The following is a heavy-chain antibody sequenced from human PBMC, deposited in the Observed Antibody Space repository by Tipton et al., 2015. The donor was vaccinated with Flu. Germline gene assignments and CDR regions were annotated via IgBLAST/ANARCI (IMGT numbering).Heavy chain of an antibody. CDR2: VSGSGSGT. CDR3: AKWVRFYDSDGYYFLDY. CDR1: GFTFSSYA. Sequence: SLRLSCAASGFTFSSYAMSWVRQAPGKGLEWVSSVSGSGSGTHYADSVQGRFTISRDNSKNMVFLHMNNLRAEDTAVYYCAKWVRFYDSDGYYFLDYWGQGTLVTVSS. D-gene: IGHD3-22*01. V-gene: IGHV3-23*01. J-gene: IGHJ4*02.